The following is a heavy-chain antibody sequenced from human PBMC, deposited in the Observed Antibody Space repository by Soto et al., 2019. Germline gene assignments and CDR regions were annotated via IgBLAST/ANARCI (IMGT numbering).Heavy chain of an antibody. J-gene: IGHJ6*02. V-gene: IGHV5-51*01. CDR3: AGHPPSYSSSGLVYYYYGMDV. D-gene: IGHD6-6*01. Sequence: PGESLKISCKGSGYSFTSYWIGWVRQMPGKGLEWMGIIYPGDSDTRYSPSFQGQVTISADKSISTAYLQWSSLKASDTAMYYCAGHPPSYSSSGLVYYYYGMDVWGQGTTVTVSS. CDR2: IYPGDSDT. CDR1: GYSFTSYW.